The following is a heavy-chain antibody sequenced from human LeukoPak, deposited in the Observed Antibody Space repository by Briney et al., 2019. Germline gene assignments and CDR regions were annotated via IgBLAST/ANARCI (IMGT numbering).Heavy chain of an antibody. CDR1: GFTFDDYA. V-gene: IGHV3-9*01. J-gene: IGHJ3*02. CDR3: AKRDDSSGYSISFDI. CDR2: ISWNSGSI. D-gene: IGHD3-22*01. Sequence: GRSLRLSCAASGFTFDDYAMHWVRHAPGKGLEWVSGISWNSGSIGYADSVKGRFTISRDNAKNSLYLQMNSLRAEDTALYYCAKRDDSSGYSISFDIWGQGTMVTVSS.